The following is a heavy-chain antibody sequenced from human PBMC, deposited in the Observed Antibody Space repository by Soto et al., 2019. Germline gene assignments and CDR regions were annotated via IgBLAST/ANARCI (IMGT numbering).Heavy chain of an antibody. CDR1: GGSIISGGYS. Sequence: QLPLQESGSRLVKPSQTLSLTCAVSGGSIISGGYSWTWIRQPPGKGLEWIGYISHTGGTYFKPSLRSRVVISVDRSKNQFSLKLNSVTAADTAVYYCARLNGDPDYWGQGILVTVSS. J-gene: IGHJ4*02. CDR2: ISHTGGT. D-gene: IGHD7-27*01. V-gene: IGHV4-30-2*01. CDR3: ARLNGDPDY.